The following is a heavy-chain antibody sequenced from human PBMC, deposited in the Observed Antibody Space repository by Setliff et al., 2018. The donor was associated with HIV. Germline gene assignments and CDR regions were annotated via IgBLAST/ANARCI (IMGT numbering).Heavy chain of an antibody. V-gene: IGHV1-18*01. CDR2: ISTYSDET. CDR1: GYTFTSYG. Sequence: ASVKVSCKASGYTFTSYGITWVRQAPGQGLEWMGWISTYSDETSYEENLQGRVTMTTDTSTSIAYIELRRLRFDDTAVYYCARDVEHMMDVWGQGTTVTVSS. CDR3: ARDVEHMMDV. J-gene: IGHJ6*02.